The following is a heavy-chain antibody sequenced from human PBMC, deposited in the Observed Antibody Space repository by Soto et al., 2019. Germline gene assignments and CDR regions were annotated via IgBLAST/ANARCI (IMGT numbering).Heavy chain of an antibody. CDR3: ATAMARGAFDI. D-gene: IGHD3-10*01. Sequence: ASVKVSCKVSGYTLTELSMHCVRQAPGKGLEWTGGFDPEDGETIYAQKFQGRVTMTEDTSTDTAYMELSNLRSEDTAVYYCATAMARGAFDIWGQGTMVTVSS. CDR2: FDPEDGET. J-gene: IGHJ3*02. V-gene: IGHV1-24*01. CDR1: GYTLTELS.